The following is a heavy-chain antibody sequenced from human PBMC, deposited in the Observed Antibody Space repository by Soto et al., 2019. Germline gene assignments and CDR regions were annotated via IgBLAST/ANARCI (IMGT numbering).Heavy chain of an antibody. V-gene: IGHV4-59*01. D-gene: IGHD1-26*01. CDR3: ARSYSGTFYGYDT. CDR2: VFYTGST. CDR1: GGSISSYH. J-gene: IGHJ5*02. Sequence: ETLSLTCTVSGGSISSYHWSWIRQSPGKGLEWIGYVFYTGSTKYNPALKRRVTISVDTSKNQFSLKLSSVSAADTGLYYCARSYSGTFYGYDTWGQGILVTVSS.